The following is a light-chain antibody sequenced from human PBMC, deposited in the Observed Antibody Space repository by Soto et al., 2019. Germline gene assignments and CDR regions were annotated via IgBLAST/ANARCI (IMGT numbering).Light chain of an antibody. Sequence: EIVMTQSPATLSVSPGERATLSCRASQSVSANLAWYQHKPGQALRLLIYVASTLATGIPARFSGSGAGTDFTLTVSSLEPEVIALYYCQQRSNRITFGQGTRLEIK. CDR1: QSVSAN. J-gene: IGKJ5*01. V-gene: IGKV3D-11*02. CDR3: QQRSNRIT. CDR2: VAS.